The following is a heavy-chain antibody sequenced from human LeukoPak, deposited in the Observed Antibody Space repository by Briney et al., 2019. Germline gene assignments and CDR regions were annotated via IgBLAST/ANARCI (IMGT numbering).Heavy chain of an antibody. CDR2: IYSGGST. Sequence: GGSLRLSCAASGFTVSSNYMSWVRQAPGKGLEWVSVIYSGGSTYYADSVKGRFTISRHNSKNTLYLQMNSRRAEDTAVYYCARESGYGDYRYWGQGTLVTVSS. J-gene: IGHJ4*02. CDR1: GFTVSSNY. V-gene: IGHV3-53*04. CDR3: ARESGYGDYRY. D-gene: IGHD4-17*01.